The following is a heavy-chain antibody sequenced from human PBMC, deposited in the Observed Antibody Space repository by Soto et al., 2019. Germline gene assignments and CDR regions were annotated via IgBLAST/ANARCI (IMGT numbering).Heavy chain of an antibody. J-gene: IGHJ4*02. D-gene: IGHD3-10*01. V-gene: IGHV3-23*01. CDR2: ISGSGGST. CDR1: GFTFSSYA. Sequence: GGSLRLSCAASGFTFSSYAMSWVRQAPGKGLEWVSAISGSGGSTYYADSVKGRFTISRDNSKNTLYVQLNSLRAEDTAIYYCAKALGGKWYFDYWGQGALVTVSS. CDR3: AKALGGKWYFDY.